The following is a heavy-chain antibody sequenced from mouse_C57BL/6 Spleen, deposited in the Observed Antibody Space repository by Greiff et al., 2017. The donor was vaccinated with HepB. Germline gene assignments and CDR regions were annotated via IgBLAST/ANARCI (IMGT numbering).Heavy chain of an antibody. D-gene: IGHD2-4*01. J-gene: IGHJ3*01. Sequence: VQLKQSGPELVKPGASVKISCKASGYTFTDYYMNWVKQSHGKSLEWIGDINPNNGGTSYNQKFKGKATLTVDKSSSTAYMELRSLTSEDSAVYYCALYDYDGGFAYWGQGTLVTVSA. CDR1: GYTFTDYY. CDR2: INPNNGGT. CDR3: ALYDYDGGFAY. V-gene: IGHV1-26*01.